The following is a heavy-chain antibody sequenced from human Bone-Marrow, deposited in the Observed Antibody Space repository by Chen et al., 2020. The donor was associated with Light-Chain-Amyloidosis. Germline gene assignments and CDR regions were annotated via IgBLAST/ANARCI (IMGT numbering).Heavy chain of an antibody. D-gene: IGHD4-17*01. CDR3: ATPDSPVTEDYFAY. CDR1: GVTTHA. Sequence: QVPRVEAGGGVVQPGTSLRLSCAGSGVTTHAVHWVRQAAGKGLQWLAAMSYDGDVEDYADFVQGRFIISRDNDKETVYLQMNSLGEVDTPVYYCATPDSPVTEDYFAYWGQGPQVSVSS. J-gene: IGHJ4*02. CDR2: MSYDGDVE. V-gene: IGHV3-30*03.